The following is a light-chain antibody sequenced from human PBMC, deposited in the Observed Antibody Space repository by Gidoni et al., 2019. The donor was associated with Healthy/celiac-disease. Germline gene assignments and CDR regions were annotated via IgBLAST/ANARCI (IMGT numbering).Light chain of an antibody. CDR3: QQYDNLPALT. Sequence: DIHVTPSPSSLSASVGDTVTITCQSSHDISNYVNWYQQKPGKAPKLLIYDASKLETVVPSRFSGSGSGTDFTFTISSLPPEDIATYYCQQYDNLPALTFGGGTKVEIK. V-gene: IGKV1-33*01. CDR1: HDISNY. J-gene: IGKJ4*01. CDR2: DAS.